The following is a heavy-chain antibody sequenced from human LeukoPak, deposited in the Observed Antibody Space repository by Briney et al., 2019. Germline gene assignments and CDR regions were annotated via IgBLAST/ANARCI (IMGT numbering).Heavy chain of an antibody. CDR1: GFTFSSYW. J-gene: IGHJ3*02. V-gene: IGHV3-7*01. CDR2: IKQDGSEK. Sequence: GGSLRLSCAASGFTFSSYWMSWVRQAPGKGLEWVANIKQDGSEKYYVDSVKGRFTISRDNAKNSLYLQMNSLRAEDTAVYYCARLYDFWSGYPEADAFDIWGQGTMVTVSS. CDR3: ARLYDFWSGYPEADAFDI. D-gene: IGHD3-3*01.